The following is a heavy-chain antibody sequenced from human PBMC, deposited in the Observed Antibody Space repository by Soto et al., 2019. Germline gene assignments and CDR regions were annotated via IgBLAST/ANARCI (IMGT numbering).Heavy chain of an antibody. V-gene: IGHV4-39*01. CDR3: ATSNWFDP. CDR1: GGSISSRGYY. CDR2: IYYSGST. J-gene: IGHJ5*02. Sequence: QLQLQESGPGLVKPSETLSLTCTVSGGSISSRGYYWGWIRQPPGKGLEWIGTIYYSGSTYYNPSLKSPVTLSGDTSQNRFSPKLSSVTAADTAVYYCATSNWFDPWGQGTLVTVSS.